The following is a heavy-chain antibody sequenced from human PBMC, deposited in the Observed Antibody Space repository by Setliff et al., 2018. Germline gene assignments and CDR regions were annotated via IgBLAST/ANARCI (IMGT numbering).Heavy chain of an antibody. Sequence: SETLSLTCTVSVDSISSSTYYWGWIRQPPGKGLEWIGSVYYSGTTKYNPSLGSRVTISVDASKNQFSLKLSSVTAADTAVYYCARHKTGAAGYYAENFQHWGQGTLVTVSS. D-gene: IGHD6-13*01. V-gene: IGHV4-39*01. CDR3: ARHKTGAAGYYAENFQH. J-gene: IGHJ1*01. CDR1: VDSISSSTYY. CDR2: VYYSGTT.